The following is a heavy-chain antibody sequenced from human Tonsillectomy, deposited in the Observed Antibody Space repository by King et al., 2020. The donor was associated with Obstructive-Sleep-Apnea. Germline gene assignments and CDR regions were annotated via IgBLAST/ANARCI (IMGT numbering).Heavy chain of an antibody. CDR3: ARDLGTYLDY. Sequence: QLVQSGAEVMKPGSSVRVSCKASGDTFSSYGLCWVRQAPGQGLEWMGGIIPSLNISNYAQKFQGRVTITADKSTNTVYLELSSLSSEDTAVYYCARDLGTYLDYWGQGTLVTVSS. J-gene: IGHJ4*02. CDR2: IIPSLNIS. V-gene: IGHV1-69*10. D-gene: IGHD3-10*01. CDR1: GDTFSSYG.